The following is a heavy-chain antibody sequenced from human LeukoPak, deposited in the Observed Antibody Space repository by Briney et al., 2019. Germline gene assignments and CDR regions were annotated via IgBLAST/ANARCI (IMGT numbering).Heavy chain of an antibody. CDR2: ISGYNGNT. CDR3: ARDVGDIVTIPAAITVP. V-gene: IGHV1-18*01. J-gene: IGHJ5*02. Sequence: ASVKVSCKASGGTFSSYAISWVRQAPGQGLEWMGWISGYNGNTNYAQMVQGRVTMTTDTSTSTAYMELRSLRSDDTAMYYCARDVGDIVTIPAAITVPWGQGTLVTVSS. CDR1: GGTFSSYA. D-gene: IGHD2-2*01.